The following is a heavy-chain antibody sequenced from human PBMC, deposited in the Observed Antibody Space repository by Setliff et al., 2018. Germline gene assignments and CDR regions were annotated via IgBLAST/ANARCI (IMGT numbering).Heavy chain of an antibody. Sequence: PSETLSLTCTVSGYSISSGYVWGWIRQPPGKGLEWVGNIGHTGSINYNPSLKSRLTISRDTSKNQVSLKLNSVTATDTAVYYCARDLGHGGDSDYWGQGIQVTVSS. CDR2: IGHTGSI. D-gene: IGHD2-21*02. J-gene: IGHJ4*02. CDR1: GYSISSGYV. V-gene: IGHV4-38-2*02. CDR3: ARDLGHGGDSDY.